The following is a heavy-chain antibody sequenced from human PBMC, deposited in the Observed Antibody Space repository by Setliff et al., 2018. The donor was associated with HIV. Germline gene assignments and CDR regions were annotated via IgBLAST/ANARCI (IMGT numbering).Heavy chain of an antibody. J-gene: IGHJ5*02. CDR3: ARHSGVASPNWFDP. CDR1: GGSISSSSYY. V-gene: IGHV4-39*01. CDR2: IYYRGST. Sequence: PSETLSLTCTVSGGSISSSSYYWGWIRQPPGKGLEWIGSIYYRGSTYYNPSLKSRVTISVDTSKNQFSLKLSSVTAADTAVYYCARHSGVASPNWFDPWGQGTLVTVSS. D-gene: IGHD3-10*01.